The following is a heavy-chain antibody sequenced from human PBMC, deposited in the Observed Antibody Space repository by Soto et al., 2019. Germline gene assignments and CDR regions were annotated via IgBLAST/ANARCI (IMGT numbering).Heavy chain of an antibody. J-gene: IGHJ5*02. D-gene: IGHD3-9*01. CDR2: TYYRSRWYN. Sequence: PSKTLSLTCAISGDSFSSNSAWNWIRQSPSRGLEWLGRTYYRSRWYNDYASSVKSRITINPDTSKNQFSLQLKSVTPEDTAVYYCERVDLTGSNCFDPWGQETRVTVS. V-gene: IGHV6-1*01. CDR3: ERVDLTGSNCFDP. CDR1: GDSFSSNSA.